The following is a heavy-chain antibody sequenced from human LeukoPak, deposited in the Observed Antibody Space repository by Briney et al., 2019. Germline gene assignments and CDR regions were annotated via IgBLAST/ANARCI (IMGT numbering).Heavy chain of an antibody. CDR2: IISIFGKV. D-gene: IGHD2-15*01. J-gene: IGHJ4*02. V-gene: IGHV1-69*05. CDR3: LRNRLELLSSPWWDC. Sequence: SVTGSCKASGGTFNSYAISWVRQAPAQGREWSFVIISIFGKVNYAQKFQGRVTITTAESTSTAYMELIRLSAEDTAAFYCLRNRLELLSSPWWDCWGQGTLVTVSS. CDR1: GGTFNSYA.